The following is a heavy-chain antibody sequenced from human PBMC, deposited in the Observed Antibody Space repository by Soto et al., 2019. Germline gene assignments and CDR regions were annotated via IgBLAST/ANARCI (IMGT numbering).Heavy chain of an antibody. V-gene: IGHV3-23*01. D-gene: IGHD3-22*01. J-gene: IGHJ3*02. Sequence: GGSLRLSCAASGLTFSSYGFSWVRRAPGKGLEWVSTLSTSGGTYYADSVKGRFTISRDNSKSTLYLQMNSLRAEDTAVYYCAKKSATSGYSASDIWGQGTMVTVSS. CDR3: AKKSATSGYSASDI. CDR1: GLTFSSYG. CDR2: LSTSGGT.